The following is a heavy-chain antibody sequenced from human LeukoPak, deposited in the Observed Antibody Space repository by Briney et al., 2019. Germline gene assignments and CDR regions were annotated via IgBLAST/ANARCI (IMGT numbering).Heavy chain of an antibody. J-gene: IGHJ4*02. Sequence: LPGGSLRLSCAASGFTFSSYAMHWVRQAPGKGLEWVAVISYDGSNKYYADSVKGRFTISRDNSKNTLYLQMNSLRAEDTAVYYCATTYYYDSSXYYFDYWGQGTLVTVSS. D-gene: IGHD3-22*01. CDR3: ATTYYYDSSXYYFDY. CDR1: GFTFSSYA. V-gene: IGHV3-30-3*01. CDR2: ISYDGSNK.